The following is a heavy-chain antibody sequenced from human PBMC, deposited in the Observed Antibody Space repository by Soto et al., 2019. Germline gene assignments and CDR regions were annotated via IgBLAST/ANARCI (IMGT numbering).Heavy chain of an antibody. J-gene: IGHJ4*02. CDR2: IWYDGSNK. D-gene: IGHD3-10*01. Sequence: QVQLVESGGGVVQPGRSLRLSCAASGFTFSSYRMHWVRQAPGKGLEWVAVIWYDGSNKYYADSVKGRFTISRDNSKNTLYLQMNSLRAEDTAVYYCARGRGSGSTIDYWGQGTLVTVSS. CDR3: ARGRGSGSTIDY. CDR1: GFTFSSYR. V-gene: IGHV3-33*01.